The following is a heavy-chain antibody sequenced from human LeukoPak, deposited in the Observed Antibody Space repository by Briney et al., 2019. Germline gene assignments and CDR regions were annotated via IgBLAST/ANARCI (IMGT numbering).Heavy chain of an antibody. CDR3: VRDDWGPGDN. D-gene: IGHD2-21*01. CDR2: IKEDGSVK. Sequence: PGGSLRLSCGVSGFTFSRHWMSWVRQAAGKGLEWVANIKEDGSVKYYVDSVKGRFTISRDNANNLLYLQMNSLRGEDTAVYYCVRDDWGPGDNWGQGTLVTVSS. J-gene: IGHJ4*02. CDR1: GFTFSRHW. V-gene: IGHV3-7*01.